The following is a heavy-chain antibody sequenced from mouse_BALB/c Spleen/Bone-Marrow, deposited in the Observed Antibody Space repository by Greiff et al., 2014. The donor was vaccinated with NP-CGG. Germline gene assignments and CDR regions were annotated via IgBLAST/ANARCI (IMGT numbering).Heavy chain of an antibody. CDR2: INPYNDYT. Sequence: EVQVVESGAELVRPGASVKISCKAFGYTFTNHHINWVKQRPGQGLDWIGYINPYNDYTSYNQKFKGKATLTVDKSSSTAYMELSSLTSEDSAVYCCAREDYGAWFPYWGQGTLVTVSA. CDR1: GYTFTNHH. D-gene: IGHD1-2*01. J-gene: IGHJ3*01. CDR3: AREDYGAWFPY. V-gene: IGHV1S45*01.